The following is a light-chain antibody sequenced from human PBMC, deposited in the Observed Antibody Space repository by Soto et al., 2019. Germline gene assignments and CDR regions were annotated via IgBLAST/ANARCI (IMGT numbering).Light chain of an antibody. Sequence: DVVLTQSPLSLPVTPGEPASISCRSSQSLLHSNGNTYLDWYLQKPGQSPQLLMYLSFNRASGVPDRFSGSGTGTEFTLKIGRVEAEDVGVYYCLQGLHGPWTFGQGTKVEIK. J-gene: IGKJ1*01. CDR1: QSLLHSNGNTY. CDR3: LQGLHGPWT. V-gene: IGKV2-28*01. CDR2: LSF.